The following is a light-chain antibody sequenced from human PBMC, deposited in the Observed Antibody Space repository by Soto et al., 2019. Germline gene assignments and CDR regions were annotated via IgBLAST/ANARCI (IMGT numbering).Light chain of an antibody. Sequence: SALTQPASVSGSPGQSITISCTGTNSDVGSYNLVSWYQQHPGKAPKLMIYEGTKRPSGVSNRFSGSKSGNTASLTISGLQAEDEADYYCCSYAGGTTYVFGTGTKLTVL. CDR3: CSYAGGTTYV. V-gene: IGLV2-23*01. CDR1: NSDVGSYNL. J-gene: IGLJ1*01. CDR2: EGT.